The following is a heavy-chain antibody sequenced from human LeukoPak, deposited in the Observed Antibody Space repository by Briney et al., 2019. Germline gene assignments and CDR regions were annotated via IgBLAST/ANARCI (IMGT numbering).Heavy chain of an antibody. CDR3: ARDVVVPAAFSDAFDI. CDR2: IYYSGST. J-gene: IGHJ3*02. V-gene: IGHV4-30-4*08. Sequence: SETLSLTCTVSGGSISSGDYYWSWIRQPPGKGLEWIGYIYYSGSTYYNPSLKSRVTISVDTSKNQFSLKLSSVTAADTAVYYCARDVVVPAAFSDAFDIWGQGTMVTVSS. D-gene: IGHD2-2*01. CDR1: GGSISSGDYY.